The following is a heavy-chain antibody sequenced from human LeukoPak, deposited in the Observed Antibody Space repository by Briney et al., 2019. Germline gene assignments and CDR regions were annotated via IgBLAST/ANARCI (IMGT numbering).Heavy chain of an antibody. CDR1: GHTLTELS. CDR2: FDREDGET. CDR3: ASVVVGDAQNNGFDP. V-gene: IGHV1-24*01. D-gene: IGHD2-15*01. J-gene: IGHJ5*02. Sequence: ASVKVSCKVSGHTLTELSMHWVRQAPGKGLEWRGGFDREDGETIYAQKFQGRVTMTEDTSTDTAYMALSSLRSADTAVYYCASVVVGDAQNNGFDPWGQGTLVTVSS.